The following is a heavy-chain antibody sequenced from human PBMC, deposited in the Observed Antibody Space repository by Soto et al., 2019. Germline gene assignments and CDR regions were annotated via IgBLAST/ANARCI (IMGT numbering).Heavy chain of an antibody. D-gene: IGHD3-3*01. J-gene: IGHJ4*02. V-gene: IGHV3-15*07. CDR1: GFTFSNAW. Sequence: GGSLRLSCAASGFTFSNAWMNWVRQAPGKGLEWVGRIKSKTDGGTTDYAAPVKGRFTISRDDSKNTLYLQMNSLKTEDTAVYYCTTRPIFGVVITDYWGQGTLVTVSS. CDR3: TTRPIFGVVITDY. CDR2: IKSKTDGGTT.